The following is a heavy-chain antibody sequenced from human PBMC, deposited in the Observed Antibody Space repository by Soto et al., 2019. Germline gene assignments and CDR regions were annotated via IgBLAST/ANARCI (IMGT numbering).Heavy chain of an antibody. CDR1: GGSISSYY. V-gene: IGHV4-59*08. CDR3: ARQVFGVANGWFDP. J-gene: IGHJ5*02. D-gene: IGHD3-3*01. CDR2: IYYSGST. Sequence: SETLYLTCTVSGGSISSYYWSWIRQPPGKGLEWIGYIYYSGSTNYNPSLKSRVTISVDTSKNQFSLKLSSVTAADTAVYYCARQVFGVANGWFDPWGQGTLVTVSS.